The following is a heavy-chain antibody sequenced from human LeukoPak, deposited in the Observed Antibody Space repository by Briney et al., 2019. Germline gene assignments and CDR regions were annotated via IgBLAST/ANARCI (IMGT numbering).Heavy chain of an antibody. CDR1: GGSISSYY. V-gene: IGHV4-59*12. J-gene: IGHJ5*02. D-gene: IGHD6-25*01. CDR3: ARAGAAQGGYPPHWFDP. CDR2: IYYSGST. Sequence: SETLSLTCTVSGGSISSYYWSWIRQPPGKGLEWIGYIYYSGSTNYNPSLKSRVTISVDTSKNQFSLKLSSVTAADTAVYYCARAGAAQGGYPPHWFDPWGQGTLVTVSS.